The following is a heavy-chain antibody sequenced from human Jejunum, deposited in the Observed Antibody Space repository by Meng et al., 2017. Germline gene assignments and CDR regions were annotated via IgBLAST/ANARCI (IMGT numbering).Heavy chain of an antibody. CDR3: GRDLGGFYGV. V-gene: IGHV3-74*01. Sequence: EVQLVESGGGLVQPGGFLRLSCAASGFTFSRYWFHWVRQVPGKGLVWVSRIDTGGGTTNYADPVRGRFTIYRDNAESTLYLQMNSLTAEDTGVYYCGRDLGGFYGVWGRGALVTVSS. CDR1: GFTFSRYW. CDR2: IDTGGGTT. J-gene: IGHJ4*02. D-gene: IGHD2/OR15-2a*01.